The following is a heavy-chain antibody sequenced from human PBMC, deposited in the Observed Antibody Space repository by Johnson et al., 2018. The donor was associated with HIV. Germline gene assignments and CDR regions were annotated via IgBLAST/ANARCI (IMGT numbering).Heavy chain of an antibody. Sequence: VQLVESGGGLVQPGGSLRLSCAASGFTFSSYWMSWVRQAPGKGLEWVANIKQDGSEKYYVDSVKGRFTISRDNAKNSLYMQMNSQRAEDTAVYYCARGVWVRTADAFDIWGQGTMVTVSS. J-gene: IGHJ3*02. CDR2: IKQDGSEK. CDR3: ARGVWVRTADAFDI. D-gene: IGHD2-21*02. CDR1: GFTFSSYW. V-gene: IGHV3-7*05.